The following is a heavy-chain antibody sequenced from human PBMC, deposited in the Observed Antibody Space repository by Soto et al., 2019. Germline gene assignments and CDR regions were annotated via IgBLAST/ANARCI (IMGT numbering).Heavy chain of an antibody. Sequence: EVQLLESGGGLVQPGGSLRLSCAASGFTFSSYAMSWVRQAPGKGLEWVSAISGSGGSTYYADSVKGRFTISRDNSKNTLYLQMNSLRAEDTAVYYCASGCSGGSCLPRGPDPWGQGTLVTVSS. CDR1: GFTFSSYA. V-gene: IGHV3-23*01. CDR2: ISGSGGST. CDR3: ASGCSGGSCLPRGPDP. J-gene: IGHJ5*02. D-gene: IGHD2-15*01.